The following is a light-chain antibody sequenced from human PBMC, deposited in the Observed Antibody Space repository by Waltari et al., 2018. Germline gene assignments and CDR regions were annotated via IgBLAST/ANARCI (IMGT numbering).Light chain of an antibody. J-gene: IGLJ2*01. CDR1: TSNIGSNV. CDR3: SAWDDSLNGHVV. CDR2: SNN. Sequence: QSLLTQPPSVSGTPGQRVTISCSGSTSNIGSNVVSWYQQLPGAAPKPLIHSNNQRPSVVPDRFSCSKSGTSASLAIIGLQSADEAYYYCSAWDDSLNGHVVFGGGTKLIVL. V-gene: IGLV1-44*01.